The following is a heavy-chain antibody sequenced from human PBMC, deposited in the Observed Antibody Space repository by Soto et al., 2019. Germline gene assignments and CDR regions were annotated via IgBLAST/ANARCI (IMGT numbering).Heavy chain of an antibody. CDR2: MSYDGRNK. CDR3: ARGYSSISAAFDY. CDR1: GFTFSSYA. D-gene: IGHD6-19*01. J-gene: IGHJ4*02. V-gene: IGHV3-30*04. Sequence: QVQLVESGGGVVQPGRSLRLSCAASGFTFSSYAMHWVRQAPGKGLEWVAVMSYDGRNKYHADSVKGRFTISRDNSKNTLYLQMNSLRTEDTAVYYCARGYSSISAAFDYWGQGTLVTVSS.